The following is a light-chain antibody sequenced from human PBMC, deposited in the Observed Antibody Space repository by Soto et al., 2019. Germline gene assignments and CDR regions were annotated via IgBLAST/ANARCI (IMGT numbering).Light chain of an antibody. J-gene: IGLJ2*01. V-gene: IGLV2-14*01. CDR3: SSYTSSSTVV. CDR2: EVS. CDR1: SSDVGGYNY. Sequence: QSALTQPASVSGSPRQSITISCTGTSSDVGGYNYVSWYQQHPDKAPKLMIYEVSNRPSGVSNRFSGSKSGNTASLTISGLQAEDEADYYCSSYTSSSTVVFGGGTKLTVL.